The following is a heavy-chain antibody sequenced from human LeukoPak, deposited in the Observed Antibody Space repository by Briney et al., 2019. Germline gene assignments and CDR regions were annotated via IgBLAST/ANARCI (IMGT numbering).Heavy chain of an antibody. V-gene: IGHV1-69*13. J-gene: IGHJ5*02. D-gene: IGHD2-15*01. Sequence: SVKVSCKASGGTFSSYAISWVRQAPGQGLEWMGGIIPIFGTANYAQKFQGRVTITADESTSTAYMELSSLRSEDTAVYYCARGGYCSGGSCYSNWFDPWGQGTLVTVSS. CDR2: IIPIFGTA. CDR1: GGTFSSYA. CDR3: ARGGYCSGGSCYSNWFDP.